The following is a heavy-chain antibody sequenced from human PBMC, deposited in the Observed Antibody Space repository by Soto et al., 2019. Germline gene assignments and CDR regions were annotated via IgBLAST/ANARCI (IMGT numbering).Heavy chain of an antibody. Sequence: PSETLSLTCTVSGGSIGNYYWSWIRQPPGKGLEWIGYIHSSGSTDYNASLKRRLTISIDTSKNQFSLNLSSVTAADTAVYYCARDVAYDSSGYYYGAYFDFWGQGTPVTVSS. CDR3: ARDVAYDSSGYYYGAYFDF. CDR2: IHSSGST. CDR1: GGSIGNYY. V-gene: IGHV4-59*01. D-gene: IGHD3-22*01. J-gene: IGHJ4*02.